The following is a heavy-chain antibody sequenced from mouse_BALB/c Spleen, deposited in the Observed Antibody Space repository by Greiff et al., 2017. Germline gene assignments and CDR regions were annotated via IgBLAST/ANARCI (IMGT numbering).Heavy chain of an antibody. CDR1: GYAFTNYL. CDR3: ARYYYFDY. Sequence: VQLQQSGAELVRPGTSVKVSCKASGYAFTNYLIEWVKQRTGQGLEWIGEIYPGSGSTYYNEKFKGKATLTADKSSNTAYMQLISLTSEDSAVYFCARYYYFDYWGQGTTLTVSS. CDR2: IYPGSGST. J-gene: IGHJ2*01. V-gene: IGHV1-54*02.